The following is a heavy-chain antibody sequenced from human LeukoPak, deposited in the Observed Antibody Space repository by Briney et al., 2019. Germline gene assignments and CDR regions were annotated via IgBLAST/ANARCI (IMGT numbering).Heavy chain of an antibody. J-gene: IGHJ4*02. V-gene: IGHV4-59*01. Sequence: PSETPSLTCTVSGSSYYWSWIRQPPEKGLEWIGYISYSGSTDYNPSLKSRVTILVDTSKNQVSLTLTSVTAADTAVYYCARGGAALDYWGQGTLVTVSS. CDR2: ISYSGST. CDR3: ARGGAALDY. CDR1: GSSYY. D-gene: IGHD1-26*01.